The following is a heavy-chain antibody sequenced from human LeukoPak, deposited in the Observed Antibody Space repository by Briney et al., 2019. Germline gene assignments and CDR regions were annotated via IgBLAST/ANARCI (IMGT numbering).Heavy chain of an antibody. D-gene: IGHD4-17*01. CDR2: ISCSGGRT. J-gene: IGHJ3*02. CDR3: AKNHGDYVDDAFDI. Sequence: GGSLRLSCAVSGFTFSSYAMSWVRQAPGKGLEWVSVISCSGGRTYYADSVKGRFTISRDNSKNTLYLQMNSLRAEDTAVYYCAKNHGDYVDDAFDIWGQGTMVTVSS. CDR1: GFTFSSYA. V-gene: IGHV3-23*01.